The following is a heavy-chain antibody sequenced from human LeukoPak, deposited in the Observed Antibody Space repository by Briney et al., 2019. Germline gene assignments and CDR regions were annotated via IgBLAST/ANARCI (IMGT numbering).Heavy chain of an antibody. Sequence: GPLRPSRTVSCINFNYYTKNFVRPAPEKGPERVGIIRNKTYGGTTEYAASVKGRFIISSDDSTSTAYQQMNSLKTEDTAVYYCTRGPIQLWLYHGMDVWGQGTTVTVSS. CDR3: TRGPIQLWLYHGMDV. CDR2: IRNKTYGGTT. CDR1: CINFNYYT. D-gene: IGHD5-18*01. J-gene: IGHJ6*02. V-gene: IGHV3-49*04.